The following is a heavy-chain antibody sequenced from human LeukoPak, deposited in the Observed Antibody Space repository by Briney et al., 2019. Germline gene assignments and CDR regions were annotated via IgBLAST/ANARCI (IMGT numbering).Heavy chain of an antibody. CDR3: ASSSGYSQIFDY. Sequence: SVKVSCKASRGTFSSYAISWVRQAPGQGLEWVGGIIPIFGTANYAQKFQGRVTITTDESTSTAYMELSSLRSDDTAVYYCASSSGYSQIFDYWGQGTLVTVSS. CDR1: RGTFSSYA. CDR2: IIPIFGTA. V-gene: IGHV1-69*05. J-gene: IGHJ4*02. D-gene: IGHD3-22*01.